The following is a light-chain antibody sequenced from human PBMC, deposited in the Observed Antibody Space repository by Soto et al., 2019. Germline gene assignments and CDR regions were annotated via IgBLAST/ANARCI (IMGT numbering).Light chain of an antibody. CDR3: CSYAGSSTLV. V-gene: IGLV2-23*01. J-gene: IGLJ2*01. Sequence: QSALTQPASVSGSPGQSITISCTGTSSDVGSYKFVSWYQQHPVKAPKLIICEGSKRPSGVSNRFSGSKSGNTASLTISGLQAEDEADYYCCSYAGSSTLVFGGGTQLTVL. CDR2: EGS. CDR1: SSDVGSYKF.